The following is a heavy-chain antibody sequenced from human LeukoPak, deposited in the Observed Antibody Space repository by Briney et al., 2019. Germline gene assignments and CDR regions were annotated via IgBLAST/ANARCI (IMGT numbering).Heavy chain of an antibody. D-gene: IGHD3-3*01. Sequence: SETLSLTCTVSGGSISSYYWSWIRQHPGKGLEWIGYIYYSGSTYYNPSLKSRVTISVDTSKNQFSLKLSSVTAADTAVYYCAKARFEDWFDPWGQGTLVTVPS. CDR2: IYYSGST. CDR3: AKARFEDWFDP. J-gene: IGHJ5*02. V-gene: IGHV4-59*06. CDR1: GGSISSYY.